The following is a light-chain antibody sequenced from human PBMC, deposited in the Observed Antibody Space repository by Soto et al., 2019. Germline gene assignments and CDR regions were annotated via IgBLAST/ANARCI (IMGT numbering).Light chain of an antibody. CDR1: QSISSW. J-gene: IGKJ1*01. CDR3: HQYDSYSPWP. CDR2: DAS. Sequence: DIQMTQSPSTLSASVGDRVTISCRASQSISSWLAWYQQKPGKAPKLLIYDASSLESGVPSRFSGSGFGTEFTLTISSLQPYDFESYDYHQYDSYSPWPFGQVTMVDIK. V-gene: IGKV1-5*01.